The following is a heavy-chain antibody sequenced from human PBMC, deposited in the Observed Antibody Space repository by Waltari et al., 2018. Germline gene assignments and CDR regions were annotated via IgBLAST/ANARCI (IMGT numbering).Heavy chain of an antibody. CDR1: GGSISSSNW. CDR3: ARVSSSWYPFDY. CDR2: IYHSGST. J-gene: IGHJ4*02. D-gene: IGHD6-13*01. V-gene: IGHV4-4*02. Sequence: QVQLQESGPGLVKPSGTLSLTCAVSGGSISSSNWWSWVRQPPGKGLEWIGEIYHSGSTNYNPSLKSLVTISVDKSKNEFSLKLSSVTAADTAVYYCARVSSSWYPFDYWGQGTLVTVSS.